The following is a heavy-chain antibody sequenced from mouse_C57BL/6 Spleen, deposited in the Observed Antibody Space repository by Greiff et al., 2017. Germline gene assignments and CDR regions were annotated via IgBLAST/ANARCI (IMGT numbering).Heavy chain of an antibody. CDR2: IHPNSGST. Sequence: VQLQQPGAELVKPGASVKLSCKASGYTFTSYWMHWVKQRPGQGLEWIGMIHPNSGSTNYNEKFKSKATLTVDKSSSTAYMQLSSLTSEDSAVYYCARKLGGDWYFDVWGTGTTVTVSS. CDR1: GYTFTSYW. D-gene: IGHD4-1*01. CDR3: ARKLGGDWYFDV. J-gene: IGHJ1*03. V-gene: IGHV1-64*01.